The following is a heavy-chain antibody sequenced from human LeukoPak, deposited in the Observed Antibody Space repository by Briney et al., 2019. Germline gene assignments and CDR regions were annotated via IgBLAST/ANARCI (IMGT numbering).Heavy chain of an antibody. CDR3: ARFSLGYDAFDI. J-gene: IGHJ3*02. CDR2: INHRGST. Sequence: SETLSLTCAVYGGSFSGHYWNWIRQPPGKGLEWIGEINHRGSTNNNPSLKSRVTISVDTSKNQFSLKLSSVTAADTAVYYCARFSLGYDAFDIWGQGTMVTVSS. D-gene: IGHD3-22*01. V-gene: IGHV4-34*01. CDR1: GGSFSGHY.